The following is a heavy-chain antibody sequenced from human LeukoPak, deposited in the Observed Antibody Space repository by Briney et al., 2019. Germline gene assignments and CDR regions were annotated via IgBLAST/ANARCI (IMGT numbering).Heavy chain of an antibody. J-gene: IGHJ4*02. CDR2: ISSSSSTI. Sequence: GGSLRLSCAASGFTFSSYSMNWVRQAPGKGLEWVSYISSSSSTIYYADSVKGRFTISRDNAKNSLCLQMNSLRDEDTAVYYCARASLAARPKPFDYWGQGTLVTVSS. V-gene: IGHV3-48*02. CDR3: ARASLAARPKPFDY. CDR1: GFTFSSYS. D-gene: IGHD6-6*01.